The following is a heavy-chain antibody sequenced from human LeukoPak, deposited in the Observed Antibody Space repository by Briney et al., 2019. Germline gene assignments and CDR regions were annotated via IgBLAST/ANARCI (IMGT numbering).Heavy chain of an antibody. CDR1: GFTVSSNY. CDR3: AREAPGWSSGVYYFDY. D-gene: IGHD6-19*01. Sequence: PGGSLRLSCAASGFTVSSNYMSWVRQAPGKGLEWVSVIYSGGSTYYADSVKGLFTISRDNSKNTLYLQMNSLRAEDTAVYYCAREAPGWSSGVYYFDYWGQGTLVTVSS. CDR2: IYSGGST. J-gene: IGHJ4*02. V-gene: IGHV3-53*01.